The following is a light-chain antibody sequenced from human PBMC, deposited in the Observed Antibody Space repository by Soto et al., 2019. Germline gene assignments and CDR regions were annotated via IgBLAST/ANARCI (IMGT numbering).Light chain of an antibody. V-gene: IGKV3-20*01. CDR2: SAS. J-gene: IGKJ1*01. CDR1: QNLGTLY. CDR3: QQHAGSPRT. Sequence: EIVLTQSPGTLSLSPGERGTLSCRTSQNLGTLYLAWFQQKSGQAPRLLIYSASRRATGIPDRFTGSGSGTDFTLTINRVEHEDFAVYFCQQHAGSPRTFGQGTKVDIK.